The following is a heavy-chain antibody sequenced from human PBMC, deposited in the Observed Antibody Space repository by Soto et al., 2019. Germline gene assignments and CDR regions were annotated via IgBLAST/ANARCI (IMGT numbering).Heavy chain of an antibody. CDR3: VREGRGSFDF. D-gene: IGHD5-12*01. J-gene: IGHJ3*01. V-gene: IGHV3-23*01. CDR2: IGGRGNSA. Sequence: GGSLRLSCAASGFIFTNYAMNWGRQAPGKGLEWVSVIGGRGNSAYYADSVQGRFTISRDNSKNTLSLQMSSLTADDTAIYYCVREGRGSFDFWGRGTMVT. CDR1: GFIFTNYA.